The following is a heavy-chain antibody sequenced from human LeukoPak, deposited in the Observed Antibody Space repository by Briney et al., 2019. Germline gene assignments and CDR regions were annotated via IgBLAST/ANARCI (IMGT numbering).Heavy chain of an antibody. D-gene: IGHD2-15*01. CDR2: IIPIFGTA. Sequence: GSSVKVSCKASGGTFSSYAISWVRQAPGQGLEWMGRIIPIFGTANYDQKFQGRVTITTDESTSTAYMELSSLRSEDTAVYYCASLHCSVGSCYFYWGQGTLVTVSS. J-gene: IGHJ4*02. CDR3: ASLHCSVGSCYFY. V-gene: IGHV1-69*05. CDR1: GGTFSSYA.